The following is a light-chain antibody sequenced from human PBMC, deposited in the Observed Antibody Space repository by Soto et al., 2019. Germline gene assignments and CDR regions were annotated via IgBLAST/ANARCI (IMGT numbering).Light chain of an antibody. CDR1: QSVSSY. V-gene: IGKV3-11*01. CDR2: DAS. J-gene: IGKJ4*01. CDR3: QQYSYSPPVT. Sequence: EIVLTQSPATLSLSPGERATLSCRASQSVSSYLAWYQQKPGQAPRLLIYDASNRATGIPARFSGSGSGTDFTLTISRLEPEDFAVYYCQQYSYSPPVTFGGGTKVDIK.